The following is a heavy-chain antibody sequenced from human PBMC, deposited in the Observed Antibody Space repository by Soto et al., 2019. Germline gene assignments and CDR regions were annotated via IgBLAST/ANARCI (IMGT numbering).Heavy chain of an antibody. Sequence: QVQLVQSGAEVKKPGSSVKVSCKASGATFSSYAISWVRQAPGQGLEWMGGIIPIFGTANYAQKFQGRVTITADESTSTAYMELSSLRSEDTAVYYCARAGRSYDYVWGSYRLDYWGQGTLVTVSS. CDR1: GATFSSYA. V-gene: IGHV1-69*01. CDR3: ARAGRSYDYVWGSYRLDY. CDR2: IIPIFGTA. D-gene: IGHD3-16*02. J-gene: IGHJ4*02.